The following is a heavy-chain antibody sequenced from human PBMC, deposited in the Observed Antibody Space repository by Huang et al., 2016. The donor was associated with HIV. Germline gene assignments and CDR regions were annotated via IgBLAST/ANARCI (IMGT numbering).Heavy chain of an antibody. CDR1: GYTFTDST. V-gene: IGHV1-2*02. J-gene: IGHJ4*02. D-gene: IGHD6-6*01. CDR3: AGDWSFGSSTSPAD. Sequence: QVQLVQSGAEVKNPGASVRVSCKASGYTFTDSTIHWVRQAPGQGLEWSGWSNPKRSGTIYAQRLQGMITMTRDTTISAVHMDQRRIQSDDTAVYFCAGDWSFGSSTSPADWGQGTLVTVSS. CDR2: SNPKRSGT.